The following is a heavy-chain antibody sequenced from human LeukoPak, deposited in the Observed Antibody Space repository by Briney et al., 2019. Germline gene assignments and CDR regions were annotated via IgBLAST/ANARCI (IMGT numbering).Heavy chain of an antibody. CDR3: ARDYGSGTVYYFDY. J-gene: IGHJ4*02. CDR1: GYTFTSYG. CDR2: ISAYNGNT. D-gene: IGHD3-10*01. Sequence: GASVKVSCKASGYTFTSYGIRWVRQAPGQGLEWMGWISAYNGNTNYAQKLQGRVTMTTDTSTNTAYMELRSLRFDDTAVYYCARDYGSGTVYYFDYWGQGTLVTVSS. V-gene: IGHV1-18*01.